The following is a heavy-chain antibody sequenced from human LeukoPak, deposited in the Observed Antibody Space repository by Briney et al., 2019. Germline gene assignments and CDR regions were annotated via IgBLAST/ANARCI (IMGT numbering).Heavy chain of an antibody. Sequence: GASVKVSCKASGYTFTSYDINWVRQATGQGLEWMGWMNPNSGNTGYAQKFQGRVTMTRNTSISTAYMELSSLRSEDTAVYYCXRWAYDSSGYYYYYYGMDVWGQGTTVTVSS. J-gene: IGHJ6*02. CDR2: MNPNSGNT. CDR3: XRWAYDSSGYYYYYYGMDV. V-gene: IGHV1-8*01. D-gene: IGHD3-22*01. CDR1: GYTFTSYD.